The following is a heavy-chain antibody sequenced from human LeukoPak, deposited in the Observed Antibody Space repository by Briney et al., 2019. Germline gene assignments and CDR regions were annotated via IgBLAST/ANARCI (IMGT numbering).Heavy chain of an antibody. CDR3: RAWFGESKCDY. D-gene: IGHD3-10*01. V-gene: IGHV3-74*01. Sequence: YADSVKGRFTISRDNAKNTFYLQMNNLRPEDTAVYYCRAWFGESKCDYWGQGTPVTVSS. J-gene: IGHJ4*02.